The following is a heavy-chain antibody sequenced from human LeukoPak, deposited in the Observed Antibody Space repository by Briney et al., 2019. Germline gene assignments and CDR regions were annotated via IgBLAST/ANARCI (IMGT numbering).Heavy chain of an antibody. CDR3: ARRRLGRNLPFDT. CDR2: INHSGST. J-gene: IGHJ5*02. CDR1: GGSFSGYY. V-gene: IGHV4-34*01. Sequence: SETLSLTCAVYGGSFSGYYWSWIRQPPGKGLEWIGEINHSGSTKYNTSLKSRVTISVDTSKNQFSLKLTSVPAADTAVYYCARRRLGRNLPFDTWGQRTLVTVSP. D-gene: IGHD3-16*01.